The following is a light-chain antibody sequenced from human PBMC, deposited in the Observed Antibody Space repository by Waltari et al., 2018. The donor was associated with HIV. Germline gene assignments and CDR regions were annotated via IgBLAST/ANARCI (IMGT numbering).Light chain of an antibody. CDR2: LGS. J-gene: IGLJ2*01. V-gene: IGLV2-18*02. CDR3: SSYTSSSTLV. Sequence: WYLQRPGQSPQLLIYLGSNRPSGVPHRFSGSKSGNTASLTISGLQAEDEADYYCSSYTSSSTLVFGGGTKLTVL.